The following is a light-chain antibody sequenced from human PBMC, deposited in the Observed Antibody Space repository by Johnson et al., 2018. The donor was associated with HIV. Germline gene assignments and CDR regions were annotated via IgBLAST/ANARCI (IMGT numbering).Light chain of an antibody. J-gene: IGLJ1*01. V-gene: IGLV1-51*01. Sequence: QSVLTQPPSVSAASGQKVTISCSGSSPNIGINYVSWYQQLPGTAPKVLIYENNKRHSGIPDRFSGSKSGTSATLGITGLQTGDEADYYCGTWDNSLNGYVVGTGTKVTVL. CDR1: SPNIGINY. CDR2: ENN. CDR3: GTWDNSLNGYV.